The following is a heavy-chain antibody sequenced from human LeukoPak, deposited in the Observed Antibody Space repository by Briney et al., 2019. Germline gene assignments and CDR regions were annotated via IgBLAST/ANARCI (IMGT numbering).Heavy chain of an antibody. J-gene: IGHJ4*02. D-gene: IGHD4-17*01. CDR1: GFTFSSYS. CDR2: ISSSSSYI. CDR3: ARDPGDYGRLASPDY. V-gene: IGHV3-21*01. Sequence: GGSLRLSCAASGFTFSSYSMNWVRQAPGKGLEWVSSISSSSSYIYYADSVKGRFTISRDNAKNSLYLQMNSLRAEDTAVYYCARDPGDYGRLASPDYWGQGTLVTVSS.